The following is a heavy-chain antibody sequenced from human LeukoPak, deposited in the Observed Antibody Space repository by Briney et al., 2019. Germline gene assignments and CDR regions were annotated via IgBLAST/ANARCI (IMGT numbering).Heavy chain of an antibody. CDR3: ARDNEDCSSTSCYAGPVLDY. CDR1: GGTFSSYA. CDR2: IIPIFGTA. J-gene: IGHJ4*02. Sequence: ASVKVSCKASGGTFSSYAISWVRQAPGQGLGWMGGIIPIFGTANYAQKFQGRVTITADESTSTAYMELSSLRSEGTAVYYCARDNEDCSSTSCYAGPVLDYWGQGTLVTVSS. D-gene: IGHD2-2*01. V-gene: IGHV1-69*13.